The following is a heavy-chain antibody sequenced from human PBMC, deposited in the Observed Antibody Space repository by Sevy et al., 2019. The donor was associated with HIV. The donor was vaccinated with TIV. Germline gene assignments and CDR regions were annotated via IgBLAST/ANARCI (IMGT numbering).Heavy chain of an antibody. Sequence: GESLKISCAASGFTFISYSMSWVRQAPGKGLEWVSSISSSGGSTYYADSVKGRFTISRDNSNNILDLQMNSLRADDTAVYYCAKDDTSGFYWGQGTLVTVSS. D-gene: IGHD3-22*01. CDR3: AKDDTSGFY. V-gene: IGHV3-23*01. CDR1: GFTFISYS. J-gene: IGHJ4*02. CDR2: ISSSGGST.